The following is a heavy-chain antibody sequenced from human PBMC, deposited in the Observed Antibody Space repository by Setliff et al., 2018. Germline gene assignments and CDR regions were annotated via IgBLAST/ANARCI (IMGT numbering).Heavy chain of an antibody. V-gene: IGHV1-69*10. CDR1: GGTFSSYT. Sequence: ASVKVSCKASGGTFSSYTISWVRQAPGQGLEWMGGIIPILAIANYAQKFQGRVTITADKSTSTAYMELSSLRSEDTAVYYCARGGLRGPLNYYYHYMDVWGKGTTVTVSS. CDR3: ARGGLRGPLNYYYHYMDV. CDR2: IIPILAIA. J-gene: IGHJ6*03. D-gene: IGHD4-17*01.